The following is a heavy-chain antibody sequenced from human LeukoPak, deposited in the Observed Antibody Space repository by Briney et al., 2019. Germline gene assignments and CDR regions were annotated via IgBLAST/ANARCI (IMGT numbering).Heavy chain of an antibody. CDR2: IYSSGST. D-gene: IGHD3-22*01. Sequence: PSETLSLTCTVSGASIRSNYWSWIRQPAGQGLEWIGLIYSSGSTNHNPSLNSRVTMSLDTSKNQFSLKLTSVTSADTAVYYCARGPMTYYYGSSASPPRLNYYFDSRGLGTLVTVSS. CDR1: GASIRSNY. CDR3: ARGPMTYYYGSSASPPRLNYYFDS. V-gene: IGHV4-4*07. J-gene: IGHJ4*02.